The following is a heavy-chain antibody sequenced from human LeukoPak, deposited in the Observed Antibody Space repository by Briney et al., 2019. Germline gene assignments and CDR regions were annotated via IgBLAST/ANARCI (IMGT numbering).Heavy chain of an antibody. J-gene: IGHJ4*02. CDR1: GFTFSSYA. CDR3: AKDLGGGGGSVFDY. D-gene: IGHD3-16*01. V-gene: IGHV3-23*01. CDR2: ISGSGGNT. Sequence: PGGSLRLSCAPSGFTFSSYAVSWVRQAPGKGLEWVSAISGSGGNTYYADSVKGRFTISRDNSKDTLYLQMNSLRAEDTAVYYCAKDLGGGGGSVFDYWGQGTLVTVSS.